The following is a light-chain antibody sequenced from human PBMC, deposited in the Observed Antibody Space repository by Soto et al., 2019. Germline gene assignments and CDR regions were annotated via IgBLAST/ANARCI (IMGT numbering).Light chain of an antibody. Sequence: DIVMTQSPLSLPVTPGEPASISCRSSQSLMHSNGYKYVDWYLQKPGQSPQLLIYLGSNRASGVPDRFSGSGSGTDFTLKISRVEAEDFGVYYCMQALKTPPTFGQGTKVEIK. J-gene: IGKJ1*01. CDR3: MQALKTPPT. CDR2: LGS. V-gene: IGKV2-28*01. CDR1: QSLMHSNGYKY.